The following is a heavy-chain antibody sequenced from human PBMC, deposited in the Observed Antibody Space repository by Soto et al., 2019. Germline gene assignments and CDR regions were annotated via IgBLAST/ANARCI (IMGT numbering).Heavy chain of an antibody. V-gene: IGHV4-34*01. CDR2: INHSGST. Sequence: PSETLSLTCAVYGGSFSGYYWSWIRQPPGKGLEWIGEINHSGSTNYNPSLKSRVTISVDRSKNQFSLRLNSVTAADTAVYYCARQHYYDSSGYYTWNWGQGTLVTVSS. CDR3: ARQHYYDSSGYYTWN. J-gene: IGHJ4*02. D-gene: IGHD3-22*01. CDR1: GGSFSGYY.